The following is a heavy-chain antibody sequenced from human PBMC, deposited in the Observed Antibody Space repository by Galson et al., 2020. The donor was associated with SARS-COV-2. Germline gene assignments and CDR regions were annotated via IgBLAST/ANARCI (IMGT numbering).Heavy chain of an antibody. Sequence: ETSETLSLTCAVSGGSFSAYYWTWIRQPPGQGLEWIGAINHSGSTNYNPSPRSRGTTSVDTTHNKSSLMVNSVTAADTAVYFCASVGDHRIVAVPAAVCQRKPKYQYNVLDGWGQGTAVTVSS. CDR1: GGSFSAYY. D-gene: IGHD2-2*01. J-gene: IGHJ6*02. V-gene: IGHV4-34*01. CDR2: INHSGST. CDR3: ASVGDHRIVAVPAAVCQRKPKYQYNVLDG.